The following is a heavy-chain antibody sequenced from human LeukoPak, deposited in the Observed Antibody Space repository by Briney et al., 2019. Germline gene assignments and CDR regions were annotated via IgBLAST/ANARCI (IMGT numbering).Heavy chain of an antibody. D-gene: IGHD1-26*01. Sequence: GGSLRLSCAAPGFTFSSYAMHWVRQAPGKGLDYVSAISSNGGSTYYANSVKGRFTISRDNSKNTLYLQMGSLRAEDMAVYYCARNPTPGATEYNWFDPWGQGTLVTVSS. J-gene: IGHJ5*02. CDR3: ARNPTPGATEYNWFDP. CDR1: GFTFSSYA. V-gene: IGHV3-64*01. CDR2: ISSNGGST.